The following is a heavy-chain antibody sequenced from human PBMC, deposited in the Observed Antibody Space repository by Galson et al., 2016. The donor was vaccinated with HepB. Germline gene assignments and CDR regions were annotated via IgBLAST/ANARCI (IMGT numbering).Heavy chain of an antibody. J-gene: IGHJ6*02. CDR1: GFTFSIYA. D-gene: IGHD1-26*01. V-gene: IGHV3-23*01. CDR2: IRGSGDST. CDR3: AKIATLGGSSTYYDYYGMDV. Sequence: SLRLSCAASGFTFSIYAMAWVRQAPGKGLEWVSSIRGSGDSTYSADSVKGRFTISRDNSKNTLFLQLNSLRVEDTAVYYCAKIATLGGSSTYYDYYGMDVWGQGTTVTVSS.